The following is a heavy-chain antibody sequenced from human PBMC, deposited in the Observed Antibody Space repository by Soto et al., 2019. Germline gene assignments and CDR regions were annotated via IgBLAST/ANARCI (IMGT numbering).Heavy chain of an antibody. Sequence: QVQLVQSGAEVKKPGASVKVSCKASGYTFASYAMHRVRQAPGQRLEWMGWINAGNGNTKYSQMFQGRVTITRDTSARTAYMELSSLRSEHSAVYYCARGLNRYLYYFDYWGQGTLVTVSS. D-gene: IGHD3-16*02. CDR3: ARGLNRYLYYFDY. CDR1: GYTFASYA. V-gene: IGHV1-3*01. CDR2: INAGNGNT. J-gene: IGHJ4*02.